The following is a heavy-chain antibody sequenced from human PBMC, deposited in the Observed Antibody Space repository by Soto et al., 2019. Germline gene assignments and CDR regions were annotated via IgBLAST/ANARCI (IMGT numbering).Heavy chain of an antibody. V-gene: IGHV4-31*03. CDR3: AKMERTQLWLLVQN. CDR1: GASITNDDFF. J-gene: IGHJ4*02. Sequence: LSLTCTVSGASITNDDFFWSWVRQHPEKGLEWLAYITYGGSIYYNPSLRSRLSVSIDKSKSQFSLNLKSVTAADTAVYYCAKMERTQLWLLVQNWGQGLLVTVSS. D-gene: IGHD5-18*01. CDR2: ITYGGSI.